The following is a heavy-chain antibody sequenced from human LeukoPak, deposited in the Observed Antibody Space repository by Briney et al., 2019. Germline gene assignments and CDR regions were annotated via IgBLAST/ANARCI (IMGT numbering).Heavy chain of an antibody. V-gene: IGHV4-30-4*01. D-gene: IGHD6-19*01. CDR2: IYYSGST. J-gene: IGHJ4*02. Sequence: SQTLSLTCTVSGGSISSGDYYWSWIRQPPGKGLEWIGYIYYSGSTYYNPSLKSRVTISVDTSKNQFSLKLSSVTAADTAVYYCARGNGSGWFKTFDYWGQGTLVTVSS. CDR3: ARGNGSGWFKTFDY. CDR1: GGSISSGDYY.